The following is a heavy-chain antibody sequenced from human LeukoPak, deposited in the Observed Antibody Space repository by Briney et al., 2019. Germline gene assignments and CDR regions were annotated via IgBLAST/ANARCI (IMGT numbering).Heavy chain of an antibody. V-gene: IGHV3-7*01. Sequence: HPGGSLRLSCAASGFTFSSYAMSWVRQAPGKGLEWVARLHPDGSERNYVGSVEGRFTVFGDNAKSSLFLQMHSLRVEDTAVYYCARGGYSFDYLGQGTLVTVSS. J-gene: IGHJ4*02. D-gene: IGHD5-12*01. CDR1: GFTFSSYA. CDR3: ARGGYSFDY. CDR2: LHPDGSER.